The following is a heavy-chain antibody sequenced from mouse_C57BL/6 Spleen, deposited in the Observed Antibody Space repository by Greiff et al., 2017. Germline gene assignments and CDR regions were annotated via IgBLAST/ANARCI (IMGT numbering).Heavy chain of an antibody. CDR2: IWSGGST. V-gene: IGHV2-2*01. CDR3: ARSPSITTYYFDY. CDR1: GFSLTSYG. Sequence: QVQLKESGPGLVQPSQSLSITCTVSGFSLTSYGVHWVRQSPGKGLEWLGVIWSGGSTDDNAAFISRLSISKDNSKSQVFFKMNSLQADDTAIYYCARSPSITTYYFDYWGQGTTLTVSS. J-gene: IGHJ2*01. D-gene: IGHD2-4*01.